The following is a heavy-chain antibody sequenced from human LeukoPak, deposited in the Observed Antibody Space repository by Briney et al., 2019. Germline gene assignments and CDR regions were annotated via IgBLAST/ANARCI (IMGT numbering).Heavy chain of an antibody. D-gene: IGHD4-23*01. CDR1: GYTFTGYY. CDR3: ARDGQVVTRYYYYYYYMDV. J-gene: IGHJ6*03. CDR2: ITPNSGGT. V-gene: IGHV1-2*02. Sequence: ASVKVSCKASGYTFTGYYMHWVRQAPEQGLEWMGWITPNSGGTNYAQKFQGRVTMTRDTSISTAYMELSRLRSDDTAVYYCARDGQVVTRYYYYYYYMDVWGKGTTVTVSS.